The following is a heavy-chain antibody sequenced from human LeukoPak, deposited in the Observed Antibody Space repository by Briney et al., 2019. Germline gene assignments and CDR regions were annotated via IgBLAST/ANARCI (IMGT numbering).Heavy chain of an antibody. V-gene: IGHV3-30*02. J-gene: IGHJ4*02. CDR3: AKEYNVYSSGCYAGSDFDY. CDR1: GFTFSSYG. CDR2: IRYDGSNK. Sequence: SGGSLRLSCTASGFTFSSYGMRWVRQAPGKGLEWVAVIRYDGSNKYYADSVKGRFTISRDNSKNTLYLQMNSLRAEDTAVYYCAKEYNVYSSGCYAGSDFDYWGQGTLVTVSS. D-gene: IGHD6-19*01.